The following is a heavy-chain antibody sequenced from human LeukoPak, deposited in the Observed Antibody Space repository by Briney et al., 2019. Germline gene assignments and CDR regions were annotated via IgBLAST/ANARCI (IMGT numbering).Heavy chain of an antibody. D-gene: IGHD6-13*01. CDR3: ARGARGTAAGTFFDY. J-gene: IGHJ4*02. V-gene: IGHV1-2*02. CDR2: INPNSGGT. Sequence: VASVKVSCKASGYTFTGYYMHWVRQAPGQGLEWMGWINPNSGGTNYAQKFQGRVTMTRDTSISTAYMELSRLRSDDTAVYYCARGARGTAAGTFFDYWGQGTLVTVSS. CDR1: GYTFTGYY.